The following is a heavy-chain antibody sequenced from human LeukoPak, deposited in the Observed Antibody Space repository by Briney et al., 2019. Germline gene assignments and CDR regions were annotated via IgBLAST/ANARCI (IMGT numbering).Heavy chain of an antibody. CDR2: ISSSGSTI. J-gene: IGHJ4*02. V-gene: IGHV3-11*01. CDR3: ARELDYYGSGSRLPEGSYFDY. D-gene: IGHD3-10*01. CDR1: GFTFSDYY. Sequence: GGSLTHSCAASGFTFSDYYMSWIRQAPGKGLEWVSYISSSGSTIYYADSVKGRFTISRDNAKNSLYLQMNSLRAEDTAVYYCARELDYYGSGSRLPEGSYFDYWGRGTLVTVFS.